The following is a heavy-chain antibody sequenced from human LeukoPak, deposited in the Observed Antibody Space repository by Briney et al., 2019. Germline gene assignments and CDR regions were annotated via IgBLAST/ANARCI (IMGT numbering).Heavy chain of an antibody. CDR2: ISYDGSNK. D-gene: IGHD2-2*01. V-gene: IGHV3-30-3*01. CDR1: GFTFSSYA. Sequence: PGGSLRLSCAASGFTFSSYAMHWVRQAPGKGLEWVAVISYDGSNKYYADSVKGRFTIARDNSKSTLYLQMNSLRAEDTAVYYCARDSAPQDIVVVPAVAKNGLDYWGQGTLVTVSS. J-gene: IGHJ4*02. CDR3: ARDSAPQDIVVVPAVAKNGLDY.